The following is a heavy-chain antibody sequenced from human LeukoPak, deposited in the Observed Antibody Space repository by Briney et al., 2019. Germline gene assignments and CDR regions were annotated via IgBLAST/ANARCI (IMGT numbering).Heavy chain of an antibody. D-gene: IGHD3-16*02. V-gene: IGHV4-59*01. CDR2: ISYSGST. CDR1: GGSISSYY. CDR3: AKYVWGSYPTFEDY. J-gene: IGHJ4*02. Sequence: NPSEALSLTCTVSGGSISSYYWSWIRQPPGNGLEWIGYISYSGSTNYNPSLKSRVTISIDNSQNEFSLKLSSGTAADPAVYYFAKYVWGSYPTFEDYWGQGTLVTVSS.